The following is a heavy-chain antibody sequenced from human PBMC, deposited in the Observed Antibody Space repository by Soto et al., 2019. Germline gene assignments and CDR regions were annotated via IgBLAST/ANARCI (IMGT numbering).Heavy chain of an antibody. J-gene: IGHJ6*02. CDR2: VIPIFGTP. Sequence: VQLVQSGAEVRKPGSSVKVSCKASGGDFKNFIIAWVRQAPGHGLEWMGGVIPIFGTPNFVQKVQDRVTITADEATRTTYMELRSLRSEDTAVYYCARVGSCLSSSCLYYGMDVWGQGTTVIVSS. CDR3: ARVGSCLSSSCLYYGMDV. CDR1: GGDFKNFI. D-gene: IGHD2-2*01. V-gene: IGHV1-69*01.